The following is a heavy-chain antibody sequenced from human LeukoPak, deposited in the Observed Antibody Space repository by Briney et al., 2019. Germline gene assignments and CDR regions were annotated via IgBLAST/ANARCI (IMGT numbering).Heavy chain of an antibody. V-gene: IGHV4-59*01. Sequence: LETLSLTCTVSGGSIRSYYWSWIRQPPGKGLEWIGYIYYSGITNYNPSLKSRVTISVDTSKNQFSLKLSSVTAADTAVYYCATYSSGSYYWSFDLWGRGTLVTVSP. CDR3: ATYSSGSYYWSFDL. J-gene: IGHJ2*01. D-gene: IGHD3-22*01. CDR1: GGSIRSYY. CDR2: IYYSGIT.